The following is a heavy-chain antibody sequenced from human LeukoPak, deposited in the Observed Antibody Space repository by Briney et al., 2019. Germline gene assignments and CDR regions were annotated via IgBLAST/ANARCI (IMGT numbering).Heavy chain of an antibody. J-gene: IGHJ6*03. V-gene: IGHV4-59*08. CDR3: ARHIGGGIEDMDV. CDR1: GGSIGTYY. Sequence: SETLSLTCTVSGGSIGTYYWSWARQSPGTGLEWIGYIYVTGTRYNPYLQSRVTISVDRSRNQFFLKMTPVTAADTAVYYCARHIGGGIEDMDVWGRGTKVTVSS. D-gene: IGHD3-16*02. CDR2: IYVTGT.